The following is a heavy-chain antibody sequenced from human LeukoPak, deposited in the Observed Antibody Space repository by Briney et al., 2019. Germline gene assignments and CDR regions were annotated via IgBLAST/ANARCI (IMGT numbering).Heavy chain of an antibody. J-gene: IGHJ4*02. CDR1: GFTFSSYW. CDR2: TKQDGSEK. D-gene: IGHD3-3*01. V-gene: IGHV3-7*01. Sequence: GGSLRLSCAASGFTFSSYWMSWVRQAPGKGLEWVANTKQDGSEKYYVDSVKGRFTISRDNAKNSLYLQMNSLRAEDTAVYYCAREGPDYYDFWSGYRDYWGQGTLVTVSS. CDR3: AREGPDYYDFWSGYRDY.